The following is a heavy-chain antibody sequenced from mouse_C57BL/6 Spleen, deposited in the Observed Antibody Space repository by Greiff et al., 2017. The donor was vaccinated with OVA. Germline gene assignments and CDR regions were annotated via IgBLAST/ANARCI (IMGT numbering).Heavy chain of an antibody. CDR1: GFTFSNYW. J-gene: IGHJ3*01. CDR2: IRLKSDNYAT. Sequence: EVKLMESGGGLVQPGGSMKLSCVASGFTFSNYWMNWVRPSPEKGLEWVAQIRLKSDNYATHYAESVKGRFTISRDDSKSSVYLQINNLRAEDTGIYYCIEPSWFAGWGEGTLVTVSA. CDR3: IEPSWFAG. V-gene: IGHV6-3*01.